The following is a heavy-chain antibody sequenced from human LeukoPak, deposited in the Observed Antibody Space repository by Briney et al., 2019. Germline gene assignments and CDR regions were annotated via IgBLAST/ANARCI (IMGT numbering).Heavy chain of an antibody. D-gene: IGHD3-22*01. CDR3: ARTKYYYDSSGYYYVDAFDI. V-gene: IGHV1-2*02. CDR1: GYTFTGYY. CDR2: INPNSGGT. J-gene: IGHJ3*02. Sequence: ASVKVSCKASGYTFTGYYMHWVRQAPGQGLKWMGWINPNSGGTNYAQKFQGRVTMTRDTSISTAYMELSRLRSDDTAVYYCARTKYYYDSSGYYYVDAFDIWGQGTMVTVSS.